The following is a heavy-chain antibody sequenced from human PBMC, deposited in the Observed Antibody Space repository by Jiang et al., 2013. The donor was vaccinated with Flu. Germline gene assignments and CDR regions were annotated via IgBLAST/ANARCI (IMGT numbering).Heavy chain of an antibody. V-gene: IGHV1-3*01. CDR1: GYTFTSYA. CDR3: ARQVGGDNYDSSGLLDY. CDR2: INAGNGNT. D-gene: IGHD3-22*01. Sequence: GAEVKKPGASVKVSCKASGYTFTSYAMHWVRQAPGQRLEWMGWINAGNGNTKYSQKFQGRVTITRDTSASTAYMELSSLRSEDTAVYYCARQVGGDNYDSSGLLDYWGQGTLVTVSS. J-gene: IGHJ4*02.